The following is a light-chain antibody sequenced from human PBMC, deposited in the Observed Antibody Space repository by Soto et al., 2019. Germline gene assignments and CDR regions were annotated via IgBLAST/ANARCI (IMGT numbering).Light chain of an antibody. Sequence: QSALTQPPSASGSLGQSVTISCTGTRSDVGGYNFVSWYQQHPGKAPRLMIHDVNERSSGVPDRFSGSKSGNTASLTVSGLQAEDEADYYCSSYAGRDNVIFGGGTKLTVL. V-gene: IGLV2-8*01. CDR1: RSDVGGYNF. J-gene: IGLJ2*01. CDR3: SSYAGRDNVI. CDR2: DVN.